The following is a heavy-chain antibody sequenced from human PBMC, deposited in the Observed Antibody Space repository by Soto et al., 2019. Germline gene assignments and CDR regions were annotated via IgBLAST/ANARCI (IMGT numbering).Heavy chain of an antibody. D-gene: IGHD4-17*01. CDR1: GGSISSSSYY. V-gene: IGHV4-39*01. J-gene: IGHJ5*02. CDR3: ARHFQLGRTVTRSWWFDP. CDR2: IYYSGST. Sequence: KTSETLSLTCTVSGGSISSSSYYWGWIRQPPGKGLEWIGSIYYSGSTYYNPSLKSRVTISVDTSKNQFFLKLSSVTAADTAVYYCARHFQLGRTVTRSWWFDPWGQGTLVTVSS.